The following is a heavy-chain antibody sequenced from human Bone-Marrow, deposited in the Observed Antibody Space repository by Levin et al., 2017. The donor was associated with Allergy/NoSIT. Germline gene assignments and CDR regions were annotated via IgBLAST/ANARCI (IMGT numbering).Heavy chain of an antibody. J-gene: IGHJ6*02. CDR2: IYHSGDT. Sequence: NPSETLSLTCAVSGASIKSSNWWTWVRQPPGKGLEWIGQIYHSGDTDYNPALKSRLTISVDKSKNQFSLKLTSVTAADTATYYCARYYEIFFHGMDVWGQGTTVTVSS. V-gene: IGHV4-4*02. CDR3: ARYYEIFFHGMDV. CDR1: GASIKSSNW. D-gene: IGHD3-9*01.